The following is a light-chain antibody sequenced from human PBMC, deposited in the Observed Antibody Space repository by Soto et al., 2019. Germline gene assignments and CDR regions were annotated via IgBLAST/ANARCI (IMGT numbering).Light chain of an antibody. CDR2: RAS. V-gene: IGKV1-5*03. Sequence: DTQMTQSPSTLSAVVGDRVTVTCRASQSVSSWLAWYQQKPGEVPKVLIYRASNLERGVPSRFSGGGSGTEFTLTISGLQPEDFATYYCQQYNSFPWTFGQGTKVDIK. CDR3: QQYNSFPWT. J-gene: IGKJ1*01. CDR1: QSVSSW.